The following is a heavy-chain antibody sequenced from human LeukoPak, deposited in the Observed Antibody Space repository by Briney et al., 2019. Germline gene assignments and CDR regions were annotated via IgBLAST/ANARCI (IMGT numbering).Heavy chain of an antibody. V-gene: IGHV4-34*01. CDR3: ARVDFDWLYFDY. J-gene: IGHJ4*02. CDR1: GGSFSGHY. CDR2: INHSGST. Sequence: PSETLSLTCAVYGGSFSGHYWSWIRQPPGKGLEWIGEINHSGSTNYNPSLKSRVTISVGTSKNQFSLKLSSVTAADTAVYYCARVDFDWLYFDYWGQGTLVTVSS. D-gene: IGHD3-9*01.